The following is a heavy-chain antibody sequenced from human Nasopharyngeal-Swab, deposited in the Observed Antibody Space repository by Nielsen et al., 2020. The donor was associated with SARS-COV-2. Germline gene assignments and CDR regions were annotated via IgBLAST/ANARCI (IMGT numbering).Heavy chain of an antibody. CDR3: ARRGQLWSPDGLGY. J-gene: IGHJ4*02. Sequence: SETLSLTCTVSGGSISSSSYYWGWIRQPPGKGLEWIGSIYYSGSTNYNPSLKSRVTISVDTSKNQFSLKLSSVTAADTAVYYCARRGQLWSPDGLGYWGQGTLVTVSS. D-gene: IGHD5-18*01. V-gene: IGHV4-39*07. CDR1: GGSISSSSYY. CDR2: IYYSGST.